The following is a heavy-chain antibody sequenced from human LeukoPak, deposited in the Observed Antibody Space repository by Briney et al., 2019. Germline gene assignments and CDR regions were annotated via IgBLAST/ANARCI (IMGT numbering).Heavy chain of an antibody. V-gene: IGHV3-11*01. CDR2: ISSSGSTI. CDR1: GFTFSDYY. J-gene: IGHJ4*02. CDR3: ARVVKGETANVYVDY. D-gene: IGHD5-18*01. Sequence: GGSLRLSCAASGFTFSDYYMSWIRQAPGKGLEWVSYISSSGSTIYYADSVKGRFTISRDNAKNSLYLQMNSLRAEDTAVYYCARVVKGETANVYVDYWGQGTLVTVSS.